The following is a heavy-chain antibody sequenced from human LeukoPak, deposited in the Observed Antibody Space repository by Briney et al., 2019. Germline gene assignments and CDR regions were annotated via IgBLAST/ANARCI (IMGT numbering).Heavy chain of an antibody. CDR3: TTDPGYSSGSYYYYYGMDV. Sequence: GGSLRLSCAASGFTFSNAWMNWVRQAPGKGLEWVGRIKSITDGGTTDYAAPVKGRFTISRDDSKNTLYLQMNSLKTEDTAVYYCTTDPGYSSGSYYYYYGMDVWGQGTTVTVSS. CDR1: GFTFSNAW. J-gene: IGHJ6*02. D-gene: IGHD6-19*01. V-gene: IGHV3-15*07. CDR2: IKSITDGGTT.